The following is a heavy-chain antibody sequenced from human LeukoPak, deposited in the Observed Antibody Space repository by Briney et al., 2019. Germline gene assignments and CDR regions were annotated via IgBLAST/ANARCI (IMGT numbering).Heavy chain of an antibody. V-gene: IGHV3-7*01. Sequence: GGSLRLSCAPSGFTFSSYWMSWVRQAPGKGLEWVAQIKQDGSEKYYVDSVKGRFTISRDNAKNSLYLQMNSLRAEDTAVYYCARAQTYGDYRLLLDYWGQGTLVTVSS. J-gene: IGHJ4*02. CDR3: ARAQTYGDYRLLLDY. CDR2: IKQDGSEK. D-gene: IGHD4-17*01. CDR1: GFTFSSYW.